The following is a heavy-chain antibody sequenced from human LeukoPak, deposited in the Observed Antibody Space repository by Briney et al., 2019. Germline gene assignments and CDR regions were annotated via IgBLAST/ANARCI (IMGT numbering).Heavy chain of an antibody. Sequence: SETLSLTCAVYGGSFSGYYWNWIRQPPGKGLEWIGEINQSGSTNYNPSLKSRVTISVDTSNNQFSLKLSSVTAADTAVYYCARGYGDSSGYYGADVIDYWGQGTLVTVSS. CDR1: GGSFSGYY. D-gene: IGHD3-22*01. CDR2: INQSGST. V-gene: IGHV4-34*01. J-gene: IGHJ4*02. CDR3: ARGYGDSSGYYGADVIDY.